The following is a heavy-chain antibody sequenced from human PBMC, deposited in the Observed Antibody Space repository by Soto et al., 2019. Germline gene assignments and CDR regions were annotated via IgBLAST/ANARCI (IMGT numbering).Heavy chain of an antibody. J-gene: IGHJ5*02. CDR2: IYHSGST. D-gene: IGHD6-13*01. V-gene: IGHV4-4*02. CDR1: GGSISSSNW. CDR3: ARDGGGAAADEFLDP. Sequence: QVQLQESGPGLVKPSGTLSLTCAVSGGSISSSNWWSWVRQPPGKGLEWIGEIYHSGSTNYNPSLKSRVTISVDKSKNQFSLKLSSVTTADTAVYYCARDGGGAAADEFLDPWGQGTLVTVSS.